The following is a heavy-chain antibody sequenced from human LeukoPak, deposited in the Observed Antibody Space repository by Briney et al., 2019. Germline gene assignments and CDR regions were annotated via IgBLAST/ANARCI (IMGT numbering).Heavy chain of an antibody. CDR1: GGSISNYY. D-gene: IGHD3-10*01. CDR2: IYYSGST. V-gene: IGHV4-59*08. Sequence: PSETLSLTCTVSGGSISNYYWSWIRQPPGKGLEWIGYIYYSGSTNYNPSLKSRVTISVDTSKNQFSLKLSSVTAADTAVYYCARHVFYYGSGSYYNWFDPWGQGTLVTVSS. J-gene: IGHJ5*02. CDR3: ARHVFYYGSGSYYNWFDP.